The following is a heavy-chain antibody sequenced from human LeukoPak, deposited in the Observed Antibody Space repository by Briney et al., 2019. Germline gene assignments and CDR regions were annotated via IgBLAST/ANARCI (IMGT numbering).Heavy chain of an antibody. CDR2: IYYSGST. J-gene: IGHJ6*02. Sequence: SETLSLTCTVSGGSISSSSYYWGWIRQPPGKGLEWIGSIYYSGSTYYNPSLKSRVTISVDTSKNQFSLKLSSVTAADTAVYHCAKMIAAAGTWFRHNYYGMDVWGQGTTVTVSS. V-gene: IGHV4-39*01. CDR1: GGSISSSSYY. CDR3: AKMIAAAGTWFRHNYYGMDV. D-gene: IGHD6-13*01.